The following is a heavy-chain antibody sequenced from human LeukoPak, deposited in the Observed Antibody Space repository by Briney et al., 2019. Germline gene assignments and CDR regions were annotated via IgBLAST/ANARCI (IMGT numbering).Heavy chain of an antibody. J-gene: IGHJ5*02. CDR3: ARDGDYALNWFDP. D-gene: IGHD4-17*01. V-gene: IGHV4-59*12. CDR2: IYYSGST. Sequence: SETLSLTCTVSGGSISSYYWSWIRQPPGKGLEWIGYIYYSGSTYYNPSLKSRVTISVDTSKNQFSLKLSSVTAADTAVYYCARDGDYALNWFDPWGQGTLVTVSS. CDR1: GGSISSYY.